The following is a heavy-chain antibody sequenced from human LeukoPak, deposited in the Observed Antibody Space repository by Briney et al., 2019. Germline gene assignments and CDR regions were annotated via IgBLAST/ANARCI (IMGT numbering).Heavy chain of an antibody. Sequence: GGSLRLSCAASGFTFSSYAMSWVRQAPGKGLEWVSAISGSGASTSSADSVKGPFTISRHKSKNTLYLQMNRLRAEDTAVYYCARVRVEDYYYYYMDVWGKGTTVTVSS. D-gene: IGHD2-2*01. V-gene: IGHV3-23*01. J-gene: IGHJ6*03. CDR3: ARVRVEDYYYYYMDV. CDR2: ISGSGAST. CDR1: GFTFSSYA.